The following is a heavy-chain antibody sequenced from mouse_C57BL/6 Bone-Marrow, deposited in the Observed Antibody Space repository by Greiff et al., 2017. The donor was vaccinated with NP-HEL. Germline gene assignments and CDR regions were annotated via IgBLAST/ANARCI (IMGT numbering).Heavy chain of an antibody. D-gene: IGHD2-4*01. V-gene: IGHV5-6*02. Sequence: VKLVESGGDLVKPGGSLKLSCAASGFTFRSYGMSWVRQTPDKRLEWVATISSGGSYTDYPDSVKGRFTISRDNAKNTLYLQMSSLKSEDTAMYDCASYDYDRDFDVWGTGTTVTVSS. CDR1: GFTFRSYG. CDR2: ISSGGSYT. J-gene: IGHJ1*03. CDR3: ASYDYDRDFDV.